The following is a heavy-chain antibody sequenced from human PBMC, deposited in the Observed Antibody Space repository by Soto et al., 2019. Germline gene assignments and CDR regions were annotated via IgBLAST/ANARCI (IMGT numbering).Heavy chain of an antibody. D-gene: IGHD5-12*01. CDR2: IYYSGST. CDR1: GGSISSSSYY. J-gene: IGHJ3*02. CDR3: ARDPGYSGYDLAVMGAFDI. Sequence: SETLSLTCTVSGGSISSSSYYWGWIRQPPGKGLEWIGSIYYSGSTYYNPSLKSRVTISVDTSKNQFSLKLRSVTAADTAVYYCARDPGYSGYDLAVMGAFDIWGQGTMVTVSS. V-gene: IGHV4-39*07.